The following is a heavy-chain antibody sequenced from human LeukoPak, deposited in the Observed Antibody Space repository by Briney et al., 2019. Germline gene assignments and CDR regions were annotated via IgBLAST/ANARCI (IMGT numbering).Heavy chain of an antibody. J-gene: IGHJ4*02. D-gene: IGHD6-19*01. V-gene: IGHV4-34*01. CDR3: ARGSGWKRHFDH. CDR2: INHSGST. CDR1: GGSFSGYY. Sequence: SETLSLTCAVYGGSFSGYYWSWIRQPPGKGLEWIGEINHSGSTNYNPSLKSRVTISVDTSKNQFSLKLSSVTAADTAVYYCARGSGWKRHFDHWGQGTLVTVSS.